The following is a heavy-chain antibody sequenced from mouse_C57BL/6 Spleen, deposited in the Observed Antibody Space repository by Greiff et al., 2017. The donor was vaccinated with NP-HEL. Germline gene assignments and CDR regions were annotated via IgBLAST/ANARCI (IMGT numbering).Heavy chain of an antibody. J-gene: IGHJ4*01. CDR3: ARKAYYSNYYAMDY. D-gene: IGHD2-5*01. CDR1: GYTFTDYY. V-gene: IGHV1-26*01. Sequence: VQLQQSGPELVKPGASVKISCKASGYTFTDYYMNWVKQSHGKSLEWIGDIIPNNGGTSYNQKFKGKATLTVDKSSSTAYMELRSLTSEDSAVYYCARKAYYSNYYAMDYWGQGTSVTVSS. CDR2: IIPNNGGT.